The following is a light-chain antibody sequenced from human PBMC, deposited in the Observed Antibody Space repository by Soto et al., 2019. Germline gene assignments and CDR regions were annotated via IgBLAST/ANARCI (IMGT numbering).Light chain of an antibody. CDR3: QQSYSPPPVT. J-gene: IGKJ5*01. Sequence: DIQMTQSPSSLSASVGDRVTITCRASQSINRFLNWYQQKPGKAPKLLIYAASSLQSGVPSRFSGSGSGTDFTLTISSQQPEDFATYYCQQSYSPPPVTFGQGTRLEIK. CDR2: AAS. CDR1: QSINRF. V-gene: IGKV1-39*01.